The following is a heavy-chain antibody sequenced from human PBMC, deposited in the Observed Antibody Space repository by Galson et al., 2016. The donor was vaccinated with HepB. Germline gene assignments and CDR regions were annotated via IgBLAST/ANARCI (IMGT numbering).Heavy chain of an antibody. Sequence: SETLSLTCVVYGASISGYYWSWIRQPPGKGLDWIGEINHSGGTNHNPSLKSRVTISVDTSKNQFSLKLKSVNAADTAVYYCARGSSNWPAGAFDIWGQGTLVTVSS. CDR1: GASISGYY. CDR2: INHSGGT. V-gene: IGHV4-34*01. CDR3: ARGSSNWPAGAFDI. D-gene: IGHD6-13*01. J-gene: IGHJ4*02.